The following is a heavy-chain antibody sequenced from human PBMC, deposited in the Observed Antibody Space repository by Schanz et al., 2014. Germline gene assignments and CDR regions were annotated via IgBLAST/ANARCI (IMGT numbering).Heavy chain of an antibody. J-gene: IGHJ5*02. D-gene: IGHD3-3*01. Sequence: QVQLVESGGGLVKPGGSLRLSCAASGFIFNDYYMNWIRQAPGKGLEWLSYISRDGTTSYYADSVKGRFTISRDNAKNSLYLEMTSLRGEDTAVYYCARAPRVVTHNWFDPWGQGTLVTVSS. CDR2: ISRDGTTS. CDR1: GFIFNDYY. CDR3: ARAPRVVTHNWFDP. V-gene: IGHV3-11*01.